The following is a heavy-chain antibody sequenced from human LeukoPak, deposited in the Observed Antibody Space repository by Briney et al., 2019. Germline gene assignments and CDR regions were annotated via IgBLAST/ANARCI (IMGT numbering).Heavy chain of an antibody. CDR3: AKTLFYCSGGSCYDGQGYYFDY. V-gene: IGHV3-23*01. Sequence: GSLRLSCAASGFTFSSYAMSWVRQAPGKGLQWVSAISGSGGSTYYADSVKGRFTISRDNSKNTLYLQMNSLRAEDTAVYYCAKTLFYCSGGSCYDGQGYYFDYWGQGTLVTVSS. CDR2: ISGSGGST. J-gene: IGHJ4*02. D-gene: IGHD2-15*01. CDR1: GFTFSSYA.